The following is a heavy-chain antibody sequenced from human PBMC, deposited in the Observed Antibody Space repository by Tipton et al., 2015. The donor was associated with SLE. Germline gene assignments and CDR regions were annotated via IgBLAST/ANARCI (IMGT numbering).Heavy chain of an antibody. Sequence: TLSLTCTVSGGSISSSSYYWGWIRQPPGKGLEWIGCIYYSGSTYCNPSLKSRVTISVDTSKNHFSLKVSSVTAADTAVYYCARHPVYYDSRSGAFDIWGQGTMVTVSS. V-gene: IGHV4-39*01. D-gene: IGHD3-22*01. CDR2: IYYSGST. CDR1: GGSISSSSYY. CDR3: ARHPVYYDSRSGAFDI. J-gene: IGHJ3*02.